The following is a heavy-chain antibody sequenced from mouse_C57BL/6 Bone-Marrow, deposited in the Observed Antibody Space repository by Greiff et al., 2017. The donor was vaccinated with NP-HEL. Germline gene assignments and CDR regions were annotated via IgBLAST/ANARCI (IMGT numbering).Heavy chain of an antibody. D-gene: IGHD1-1*01. CDR1: GYTFTDYY. J-gene: IGHJ4*01. V-gene: IGHV1-19*01. CDR3: ARFYYGSSFAMDY. Sequence: QLQQSGPVLVKPGASVKMSCKASGYTFTDYYMNWVKQSHGKSLEWIGVINPYNGGTSYNQKFKGKATLTVDKSSSTAYMELNSLTSEDSAVYYCARFYYGSSFAMDYWGQGTSVTVSS. CDR2: INPYNGGT.